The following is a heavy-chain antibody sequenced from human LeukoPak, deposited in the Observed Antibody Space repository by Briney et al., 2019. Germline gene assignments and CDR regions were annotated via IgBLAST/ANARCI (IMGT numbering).Heavy chain of an antibody. Sequence: ASVKVSCTASGFTFSSYGISWVCQAPGQGLGWMGWISAFNGKSNYPQKFQGRVTMTTDTSTSTAYMELRSLRSDDTAVYYCARESAGQANRDHFDTWGQGTLVSVSS. V-gene: IGHV1-18*01. CDR2: ISAFNGKS. CDR3: ARESAGQANRDHFDT. J-gene: IGHJ4*02. D-gene: IGHD1-14*01. CDR1: GFTFSSYG.